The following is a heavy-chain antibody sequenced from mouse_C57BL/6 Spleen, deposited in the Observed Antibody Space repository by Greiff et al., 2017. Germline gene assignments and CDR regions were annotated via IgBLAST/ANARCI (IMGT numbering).Heavy chain of an antibody. CDR2: IYPGDGDT. V-gene: IGHV1-80*01. J-gene: IGHJ2*01. CDR1: GYAFSSYW. Sequence: QVQLQQSGAELVKPGASVKISCKASGYAFSSYWMNWVKQRPGKGLEWIGQIYPGDGDTNYNGKFKGKATLTADKSSSTAYMQLSSLTSEDSAVYFCAVIYDGYSYFDYWGQGTTLTVSS. D-gene: IGHD2-3*01. CDR3: AVIYDGYSYFDY.